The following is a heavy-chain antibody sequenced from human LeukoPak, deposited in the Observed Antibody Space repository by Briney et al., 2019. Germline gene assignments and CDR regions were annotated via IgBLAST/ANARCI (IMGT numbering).Heavy chain of an antibody. Sequence: GASVKVSCKASGYTFTSYYIYWMRQAHGHGLDWMGIINPSGGRTNYAHKFQGRVTMTRDMSTSTVYMELSSLRSEDTAVYYCARDAGGIAVAGTFVYWGQGTLVTVSS. J-gene: IGHJ4*02. D-gene: IGHD6-19*01. CDR1: GYTFTSYY. CDR2: INPSGGRT. V-gene: IGHV1-46*01. CDR3: ARDAGGIAVAGTFVY.